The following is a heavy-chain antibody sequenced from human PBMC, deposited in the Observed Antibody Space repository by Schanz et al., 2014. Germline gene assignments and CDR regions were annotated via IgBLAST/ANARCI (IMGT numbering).Heavy chain of an antibody. J-gene: IGHJ3*02. Sequence: QVQLVESGGYVVQPGRSLRLSCAASGFTFSSYGMHWVRQAPGKGLEWVAVIWYDGNNKYYADSGKGRFTISRDNSKNILYLQMNSLRAEDTALYYCAKDPHKDYGGKPQTFDIWGQGTMVTVSS. V-gene: IGHV3-33*06. CDR2: IWYDGNNK. CDR3: AKDPHKDYGGKPQTFDI. D-gene: IGHD4-17*01. CDR1: GFTFSSYG.